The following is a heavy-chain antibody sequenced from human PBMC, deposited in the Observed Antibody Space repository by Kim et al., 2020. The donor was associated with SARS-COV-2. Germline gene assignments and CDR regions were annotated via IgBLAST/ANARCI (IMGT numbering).Heavy chain of an antibody. D-gene: IGHD2-2*01. CDR3: ARTCLSTSCSGSGYYAMDV. J-gene: IGHJ6*02. CDR2: IYPGDSDT. Sequence: GESLKISCKGSGYSFSSYWIAWVRQMPGKGLEWMGIIYPGDSDTRYSPSFQGQVTISADKSISTAYLQWSSLKASDTAMYYCARTCLSTSCSGSGYYAMDVWGQGTTVTVSS. CDR1: GYSFSSYW. V-gene: IGHV5-51*01.